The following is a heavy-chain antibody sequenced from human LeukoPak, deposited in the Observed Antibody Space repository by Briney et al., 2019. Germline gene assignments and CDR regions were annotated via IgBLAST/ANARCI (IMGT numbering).Heavy chain of an antibody. J-gene: IGHJ4*02. CDR1: GLTFSSYG. V-gene: IGHV3-30*03. D-gene: IGHD7-27*01. CDR2: ISNDGSNK. CDR3: AREEVGMGNDY. Sequence: PGGSLRLSCSASGLTFSSYGMHWVRQAPGKGLEWVAVISNDGSNKDYADSVKGRFTISRDNSKNTLYLQMGSLRAEDMAVYYCAREEVGMGNDYWGQGTLVTVSS.